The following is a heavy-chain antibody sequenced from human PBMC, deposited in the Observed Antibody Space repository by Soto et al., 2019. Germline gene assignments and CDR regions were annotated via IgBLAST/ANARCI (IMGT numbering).Heavy chain of an antibody. CDR3: AHLTRKTRWFAP. CDR1: GFSLSTSGVG. D-gene: IGHD3-16*01. J-gene: IGHJ5*02. Sequence: QITLKESGPTLLKPTQTLTLTCTFSGFSLSTSGVGVGWIRQPPGEALELLAHIYWDDDKRYSPTLKSRLTITKDTSKNRVVLTMTNIDPVDTATYYCAHLTRKTRWFAPWGQGSLVTVS. V-gene: IGHV2-5*02. CDR2: IYWDDDK.